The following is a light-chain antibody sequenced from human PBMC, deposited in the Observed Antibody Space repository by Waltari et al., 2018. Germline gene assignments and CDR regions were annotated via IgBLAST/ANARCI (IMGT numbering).Light chain of an antibody. CDR1: SSDIGSYNY. Sequence: QSALTQPASVSGSPGQPIAISCTGTSSDIGSYNYVSWYQQHPGQAPKLLIYDVNQRPSGVSHRFSGSKSGNTASLTISGLRAEDEADFYCSSYTSSSTLYVFGSGTKVTVL. J-gene: IGLJ1*01. CDR2: DVN. V-gene: IGLV2-14*01. CDR3: SSYTSSSTLYV.